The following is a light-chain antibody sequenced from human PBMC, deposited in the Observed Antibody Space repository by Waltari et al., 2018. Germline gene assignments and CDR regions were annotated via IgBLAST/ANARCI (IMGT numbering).Light chain of an antibody. Sequence: QAVLTQPSSLSASPGASASLTCTLHSGINVASYRISCYQQKPGSPPQFLLMYKSDSDKRQGSGVPSRFSGSKDASANAGILLISGLQSVDEADYYCMIWHNSAVVFGGGTKLTVL. CDR3: MIWHNSAVV. V-gene: IGLV5-45*02. CDR2: YKSDSDK. CDR1: SGINVASYR. J-gene: IGLJ2*01.